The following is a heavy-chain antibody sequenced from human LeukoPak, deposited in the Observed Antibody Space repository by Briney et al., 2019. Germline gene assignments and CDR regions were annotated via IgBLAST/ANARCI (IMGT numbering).Heavy chain of an antibody. Sequence: GGSLRLSCAASGFTFTNFAMHWVRQAPGKGLEWVAIVSYDGTSEYYADSVKGRFTISRDNSKNTLYLQMNSLRTEDTAVYYCAKVVGTSLAIGYYFDSWGQGTLVTVSS. CDR2: VSYDGTSE. V-gene: IGHV3-30*04. CDR3: AKVVGTSLAIGYYFDS. D-gene: IGHD1-26*01. J-gene: IGHJ4*02. CDR1: GFTFTNFA.